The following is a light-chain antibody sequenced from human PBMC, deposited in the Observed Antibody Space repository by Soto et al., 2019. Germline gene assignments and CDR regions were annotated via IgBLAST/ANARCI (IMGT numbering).Light chain of an antibody. V-gene: IGKV3-20*01. CDR2: AAS. CDR3: QQYGYSQT. Sequence: EIVLTQSPGTLSLSPGERATLYCRASQSVTSSYLAWYQQKPCQAHRLLIYAASSRATGIPDRFSGSGSGTDFTLTISRLEPEDYAVYYCQQYGYSQTFGGGTKVQIK. CDR1: QSVTSSY. J-gene: IGKJ4*01.